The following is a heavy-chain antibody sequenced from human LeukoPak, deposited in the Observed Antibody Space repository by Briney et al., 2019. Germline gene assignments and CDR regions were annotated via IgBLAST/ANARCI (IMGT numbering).Heavy chain of an antibody. D-gene: IGHD6-19*01. CDR2: IYTSGST. V-gene: IGHV4-61*02. Sequence: SQTLSLTCTVSGGSISSGSYYWSWIRQPAGKGLEWIGRIYTSGSTNYNPSLKSRVTISVDTSKNQFSLKLSSVTAADTAVYYCAREIEVAGLDYWGQGTLVTVSS. J-gene: IGHJ4*02. CDR1: GGSISSGSYY. CDR3: AREIEVAGLDY.